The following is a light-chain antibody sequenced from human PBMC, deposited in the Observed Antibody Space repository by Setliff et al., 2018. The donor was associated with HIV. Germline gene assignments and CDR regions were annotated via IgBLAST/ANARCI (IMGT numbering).Light chain of an antibody. CDR3: SSFTSSITPFV. CDR2: DVN. CDR1: SSDVGYYNL. V-gene: IGLV2-14*01. J-gene: IGLJ1*01. Sequence: QSVLTQPASVSGSPGQSITISCTGTSSDVGYYNLVSWYQQHPGKAPKLMIYDVNSRPSGASNRFSGSKSGNTASLTISGLQAEDEADYYCSSFTSSITPFVFGSGTKVTVL.